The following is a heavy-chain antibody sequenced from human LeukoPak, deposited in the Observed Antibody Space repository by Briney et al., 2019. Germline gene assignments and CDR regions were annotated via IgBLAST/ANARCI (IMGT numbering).Heavy chain of an antibody. CDR1: GFTFRTYW. CDR3: ARWKMELQRNAFDF. Sequence: GGSLRLSCAASGFTFRTYWMSWIRQAPGKGPEWVADINQGGSEEYYVQSVKGRFTVSRDNAQNAVFLQMTSLRADDTAVYYCARWKMELQRNAFDFWGQGTVVTVSS. J-gene: IGHJ3*01. V-gene: IGHV3-7*01. CDR2: INQGGSEE. D-gene: IGHD1-26*01.